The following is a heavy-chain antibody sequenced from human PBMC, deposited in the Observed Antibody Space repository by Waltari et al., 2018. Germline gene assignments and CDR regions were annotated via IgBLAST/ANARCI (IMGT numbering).Heavy chain of an antibody. CDR2: IWYDGIHQ. CDR1: GFTFSTYG. J-gene: IGHJ3*01. Sequence: QVQLVESGGGVVQPGMSLRLSCGASGFTFSTYGMHWVRQAPGKGLEWVAVIWYDGIHQYDADSVNGRFTFSRDNSRNTLSLQMNRLRVDDTAVYYCVRERGPFDGFDVWGQGTMVTVS. V-gene: IGHV3-33*01. CDR3: VRERGPFDGFDV.